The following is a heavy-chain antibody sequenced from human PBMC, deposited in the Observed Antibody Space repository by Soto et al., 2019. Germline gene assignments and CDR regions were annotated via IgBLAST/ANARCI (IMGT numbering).Heavy chain of an antibody. CDR1: GFSLSTSGVG. Sequence: SGPTLVNPTQTLTLPCTFSGFSLSTSGVGVGWIRQPPGKALEWLALIYWNDDKRYSPSQTSRLTITKYTSTNQEVLTMTNMEPVDTATYYCAHRPGIAAAGRWNCLDAWGQGTLVTVSS. J-gene: IGHJ5*02. CDR2: IYWNDDK. V-gene: IGHV2-5*01. D-gene: IGHD6-13*01. CDR3: AHRPGIAAAGRWNCLDA.